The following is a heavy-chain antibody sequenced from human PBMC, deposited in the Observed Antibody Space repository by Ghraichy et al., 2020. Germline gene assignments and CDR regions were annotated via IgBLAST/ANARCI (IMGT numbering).Heavy chain of an antibody. CDR2: ISSRSAYI. V-gene: IGHV3-21*01. J-gene: IGHJ4*02. Sequence: GALRLSCGASGFTFSSYSMNWVRQAPGKGLEWVSTISSRSAYIYYADSVQGRFTISRDNAKNSLYLQLNSLRAEDTAVYYCARDLSLANPGGFDSWAQGTLVTVSS. CDR3: ARDLSLANPGGFDS. D-gene: IGHD1-14*01. CDR1: GFTFSSYS.